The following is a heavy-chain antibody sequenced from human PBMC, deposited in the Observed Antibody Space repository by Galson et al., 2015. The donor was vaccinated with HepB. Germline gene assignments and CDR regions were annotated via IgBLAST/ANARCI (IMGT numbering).Heavy chain of an antibody. CDR2: ISSNGGST. V-gene: IGHV3-64D*06. D-gene: IGHD5-18*01. J-gene: IGHJ4*02. CDR3: VKGITAMVTASPLDY. CDR1: GFTFSSYA. Sequence: SLRLSCAASGFTFSSYAMHWVRQAPGKGLEYVSAISSNGGSTYYADSVKGRFTISRDNSKNTLYLQMSSLRAEDTAVYYCVKGITAMVTASPLDYWGQGTLVTVSS.